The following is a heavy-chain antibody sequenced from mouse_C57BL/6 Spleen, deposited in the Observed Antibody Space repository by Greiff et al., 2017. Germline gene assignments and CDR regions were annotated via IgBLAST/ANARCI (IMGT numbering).Heavy chain of an antibody. V-gene: IGHV2-2*01. CDR1: GFSLTSYG. CDR2: IWSGGST. CDR3: ARIDSSLYAMDY. Sequence: QVQLKEPGPGLVQPSQSLSITCTVSGFSLTSYGVHWVRQSPGKGLEWLGMIWSGGSTDYNAAFISRLSISKDNSNSQVFFKRNSLQADDTAIYCCARIDSSLYAMDYWGQGTSVTVSS. D-gene: IGHD1-1*01. J-gene: IGHJ4*01.